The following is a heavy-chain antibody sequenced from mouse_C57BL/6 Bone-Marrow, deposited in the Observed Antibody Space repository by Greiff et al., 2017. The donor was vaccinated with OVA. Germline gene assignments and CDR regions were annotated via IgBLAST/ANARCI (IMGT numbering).Heavy chain of an antibody. CDR2: ISDGGSYT. CDR3: ARETGSSPYYFDY. D-gene: IGHD1-1*01. Sequence: EVQLQESGGGLVKPGGSLKLSCAASGFTFSSYAMSWVRQTPEKRLEWVATISDGGSYTYYPDNVKGRFTISRDNAKNNLYLQMSHLKSEDTAMYYCARETGSSPYYFDYWGQGTTHTVSS. J-gene: IGHJ2*01. CDR1: GFTFSSYA. V-gene: IGHV5-4*01.